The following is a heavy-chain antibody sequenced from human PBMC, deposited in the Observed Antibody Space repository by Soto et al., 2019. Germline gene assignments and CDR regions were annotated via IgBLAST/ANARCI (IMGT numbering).Heavy chain of an antibody. D-gene: IGHD3-22*01. V-gene: IGHV1-24*01. CDR1: GYTLTELS. Sequence: GASVKVSCKVSGYTLTELSMHWVRQAPGKGLEWMGGFDPEDGETICAQKFQGRVTMTEDTSTDTAYMELSSLRSEDTAVYYCATSYDSSGYLSFWGQGTLVTVSS. CDR3: ATSYDSSGYLSF. CDR2: FDPEDGET. J-gene: IGHJ4*02.